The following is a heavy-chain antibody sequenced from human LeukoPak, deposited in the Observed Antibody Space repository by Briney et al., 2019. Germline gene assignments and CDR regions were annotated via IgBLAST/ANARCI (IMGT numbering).Heavy chain of an antibody. D-gene: IGHD1-26*01. V-gene: IGHV4-59*08. CDR1: GVSISGYS. Sequence: PSETLSLTCTVSGVSISGYSWSWIRQPPGKGLDWIGCIYYSGNTDYNPSLKSRVAISVDTSKNQISLNLSSVTAADTAVYYCASVGGSSTDYWGQGTLVTVSS. J-gene: IGHJ4*02. CDR2: IYYSGNT. CDR3: ASVGGSSTDY.